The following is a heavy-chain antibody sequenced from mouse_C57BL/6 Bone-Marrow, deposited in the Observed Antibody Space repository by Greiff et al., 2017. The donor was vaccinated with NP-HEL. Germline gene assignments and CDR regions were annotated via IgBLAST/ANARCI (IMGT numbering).Heavy chain of an antibody. CDR1: GYTFTSYW. J-gene: IGHJ3*01. D-gene: IGHD3-3*01. CDR3: ARRDRDKFAY. V-gene: IGHV1-59*01. Sequence: QVLLQQPGAELVRPGTSVKLSCTASGYTFTSYWMHWVKHRPGQGLEWIGVLDPSDRYTTYNHKFKGHSTLPVDTSSSSAYMQLSSLTSEDSAVYDCARRDRDKFAYWGQGTLVTVSA. CDR2: LDPSDRYT.